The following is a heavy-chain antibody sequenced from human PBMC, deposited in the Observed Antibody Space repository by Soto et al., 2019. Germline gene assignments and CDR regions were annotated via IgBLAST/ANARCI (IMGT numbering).Heavy chain of an antibody. J-gene: IGHJ5*02. Sequence: GASVKVSCKASGYTFTSYYMHWVRQAPGQGLEWMGIINPSGGSTSYAQKFQGRVTMTRDTSTSTVYMELSSLRSEDTAVYYCARTPQWELRPSNWFDPWGQGTLVTVSS. V-gene: IGHV1-46*01. D-gene: IGHD1-26*01. CDR1: GYTFTSYY. CDR2: INPSGGST. CDR3: ARTPQWELRPSNWFDP.